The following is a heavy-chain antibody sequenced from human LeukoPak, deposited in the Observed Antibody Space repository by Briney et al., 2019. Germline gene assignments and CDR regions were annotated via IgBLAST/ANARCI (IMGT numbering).Heavy chain of an antibody. CDR3: AKWGDYDILTGYYDSDY. J-gene: IGHJ4*02. Sequence: PGGSLRLSCAASGFTFSNYAMSWVRPAPGKGLEWVSAIVGSGGSTYYADSVKGRFTISRDNPKNTLYLQMNSLRAEDTAVYYCAKWGDYDILTGYYDSDYWGQGTLVTVSS. V-gene: IGHV3-23*01. CDR2: IVGSGGST. D-gene: IGHD3-9*01. CDR1: GFTFSNYA.